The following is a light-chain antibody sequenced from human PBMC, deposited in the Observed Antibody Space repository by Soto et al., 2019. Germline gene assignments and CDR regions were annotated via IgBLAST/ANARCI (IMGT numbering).Light chain of an antibody. J-gene: IGKJ1*01. CDR1: QPVFIRY. CDR3: QQYGRSPRT. V-gene: IGKV3-20*01. Sequence: KVLTHSPGSLSLYPGERATLYCRASQPVFIRYLAWYQQKPGQPPRLLIYGASSRATGIPDRFSGSGPGTDFTLTISRLEPEDFAVYYCQQYGRSPRTFGQGTKVDIK. CDR2: GAS.